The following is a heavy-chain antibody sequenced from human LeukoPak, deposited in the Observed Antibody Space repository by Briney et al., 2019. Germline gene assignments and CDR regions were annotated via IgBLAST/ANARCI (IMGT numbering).Heavy chain of an antibody. D-gene: IGHD5-24*01. CDR2: IWYDGSNK. Sequence: GGSLRLSCAASGFTFSSFGMHWVRQAPGKGLEWVAVIWYDGSNKYYADSVKGRFTISRDNSKNTLYLQMNSLRAEDTAVYYCARDDWLQLVYFDYWGQGTLVTVSS. CDR3: ARDDWLQLVYFDY. V-gene: IGHV3-33*01. CDR1: GFTFSSFG. J-gene: IGHJ4*02.